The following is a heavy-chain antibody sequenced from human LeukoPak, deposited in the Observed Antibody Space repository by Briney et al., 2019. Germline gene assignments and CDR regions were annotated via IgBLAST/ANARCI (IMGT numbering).Heavy chain of an antibody. Sequence: TSSETLSLTCAVYGGSFSGYYWSWIRQPPGKGLEWIGSIYHSGSTYYNPSLKSRVTISVDTSKNQFSLKLSSVTAADTAVYYCARDQVAGHDYWDQGTLVTVSS. J-gene: IGHJ4*02. D-gene: IGHD6-19*01. CDR3: ARDQVAGHDY. V-gene: IGHV4-34*01. CDR2: IYHSGST. CDR1: GGSFSGYY.